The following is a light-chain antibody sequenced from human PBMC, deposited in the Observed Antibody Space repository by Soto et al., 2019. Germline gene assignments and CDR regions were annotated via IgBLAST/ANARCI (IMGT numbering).Light chain of an antibody. CDR1: QSFSSN. J-gene: IGKJ4*01. CDR3: QQYCNWPLT. V-gene: IGKV3-15*01. CDR2: GTS. Sequence: EIMMTQSPDTLSVSPGERATLSCRASQSFSSNVAWYQQKPGQAPRLLIYGTSTRVTGIPARFSGSGSGTEFTLTISSLQSEDFAVYYCQQYCNWPLTFGGGTKVDIK.